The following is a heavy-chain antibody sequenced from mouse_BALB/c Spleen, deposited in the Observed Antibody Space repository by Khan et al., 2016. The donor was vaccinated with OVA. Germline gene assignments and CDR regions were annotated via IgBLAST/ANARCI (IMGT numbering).Heavy chain of an antibody. CDR3: ALYYDGRAWFAY. CDR1: GFSLTSYG. J-gene: IGHJ3*01. V-gene: IGHV2-3*01. Sequence: VQLQESGPGLVAPSQSLSITCTVSGFSLTSYGVGWVRQPPGKGLEWLGVIWGDGSTNYHSALISRLSISKDNFNSHVFLKLNSLQTDDTATYYCALYYDGRAWFAYWGKGTLVTVSA. D-gene: IGHD1-1*01. CDR2: IWGDGST.